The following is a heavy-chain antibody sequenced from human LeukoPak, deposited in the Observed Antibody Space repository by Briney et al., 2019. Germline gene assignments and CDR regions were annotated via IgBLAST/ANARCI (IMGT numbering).Heavy chain of an antibody. V-gene: IGHV4-59*01. CDR3: ARGDILTGYYTLTFFDY. D-gene: IGHD3-9*01. Sequence: PSETLSLTCTVSGGSISGYYWSWIRQPPGKGLESIGYIHYSGSTNYNPSLKSRVTIFVDTSNNQFSLKLSSVTAADTAVYYCARGDILTGYYTLTFFDYWGQGTLVTVSS. J-gene: IGHJ4*02. CDR1: GGSISGYY. CDR2: IHYSGST.